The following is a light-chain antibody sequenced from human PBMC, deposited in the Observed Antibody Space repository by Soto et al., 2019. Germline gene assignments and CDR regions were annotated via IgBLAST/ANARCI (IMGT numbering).Light chain of an antibody. V-gene: IGKV3-15*01. CDR2: GAS. CDR3: QQSYTSWWT. Sequence: VMTQSPATLSVSPGERATLSCWASETVATNLAWYQQKPGQAPRLLISGASTRAAGISDRFTGSGSGTDFTLTISSLQPEDFATYYCQQSYTSWWTFGQGTKVDI. J-gene: IGKJ1*01. CDR1: ETVATN.